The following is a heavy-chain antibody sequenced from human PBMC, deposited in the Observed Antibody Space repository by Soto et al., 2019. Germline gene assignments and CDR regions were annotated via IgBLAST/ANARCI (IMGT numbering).Heavy chain of an antibody. CDR1: GFTFSSYA. CDR2: ISGSGGST. V-gene: IGHV3-23*01. Sequence: EVQLLESGGGLVQPGGSLRLSCAASGFTFSSYAMSWVRQAPGKGLEWVSAISGSGGSTYYADSVKGRFTISRDNSKKTLYQQMKSLRAKSTAVDYCAKETTYYDFWSGLHCFDPWGQGTLVTVSS. J-gene: IGHJ5*02. D-gene: IGHD3-3*01. CDR3: AKETTYYDFWSGLHCFDP.